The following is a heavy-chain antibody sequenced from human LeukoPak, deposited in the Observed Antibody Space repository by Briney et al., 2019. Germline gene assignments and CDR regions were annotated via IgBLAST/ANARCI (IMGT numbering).Heavy chain of an antibody. Sequence: GGSLRLSCAASGFTVSSNYMSWVRQAPGKGLEWVSVIYSGGGTYYADSVKGRFTISRDNSKNTLYLQMNNLRAEDTAVYYCAKDFPGNDFWSGYLNYWDQGTLVTVSS. CDR1: GFTVSSNY. D-gene: IGHD3-3*01. V-gene: IGHV3-53*01. J-gene: IGHJ4*02. CDR2: IYSGGGT. CDR3: AKDFPGNDFWSGYLNY.